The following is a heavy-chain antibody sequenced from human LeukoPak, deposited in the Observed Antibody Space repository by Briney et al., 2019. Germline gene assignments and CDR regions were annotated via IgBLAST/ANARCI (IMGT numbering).Heavy chain of an antibody. Sequence: GGSLRLSCAASGFTFSNYSVNWVRQAPGKGLEWVSSISSSSSYIYYADSVKGRFTISRDNAKNSLYLQVNSLRAEDTAVYYCARVGDYYYYFIHVWGKGTTVTISS. V-gene: IGHV3-21*01. CDR2: ISSSSSYI. CDR3: ARVGDYYYYFIHV. J-gene: IGHJ6*03. CDR1: GFTFSNYS.